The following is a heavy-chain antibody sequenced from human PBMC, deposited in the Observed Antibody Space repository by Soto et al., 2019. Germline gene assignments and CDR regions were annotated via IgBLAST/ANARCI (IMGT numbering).Heavy chain of an antibody. Sequence: GGSLRLSCGASGFTFSGSAMHWVRQASGKGLEWVGRIRSKGNNYATAYTVSVRGRFTISRNTFKNTVFLHMDSLRAEDTAVYYCAKDRNYPLDCVHYWGQGTLVTVSS. D-gene: IGHD2-21*02. CDR3: AKDRNYPLDCVHY. V-gene: IGHV3-73*01. CDR2: IRSKGNNYAT. CDR1: GFTFSGSA. J-gene: IGHJ4*02.